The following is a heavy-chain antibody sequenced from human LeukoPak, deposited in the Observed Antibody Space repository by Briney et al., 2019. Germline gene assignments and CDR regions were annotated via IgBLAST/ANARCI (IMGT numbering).Heavy chain of an antibody. J-gene: IGHJ5*02. CDR3: ARDSGYCSSTSCYLGWFDP. CDR1: GGSISSYY. V-gene: IGHV4-4*07. CDR2: IYTSGST. Sequence: SETLSLTCTVSGGSISSYYWSWIRQPAGKGLEWIGRIYTSGSTNYNPSLKSRVTMSVDTSKNQFSLKLSSVTAADTAVYHCARDSGYCSSTSCYLGWFDPWGQGTLVTVSS. D-gene: IGHD2-2*01.